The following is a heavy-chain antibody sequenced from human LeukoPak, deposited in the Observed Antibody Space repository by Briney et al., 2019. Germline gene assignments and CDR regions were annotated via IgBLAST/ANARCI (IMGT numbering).Heavy chain of an antibody. J-gene: IGHJ4*02. Sequence: SETLSLTCTVSGVSLSDHYWTWIRQPPGKGLEWIGYVYYSGSANYNPFLNPSLKSRVTLSLDTSKNQFSLTLTSVTAADTAVYYCSGDRLVPYYFDRWGQGTPVTVSS. D-gene: IGHD6-19*01. V-gene: IGHV4-59*03. CDR2: VYYSGSA. CDR1: GVSLSDHY. CDR3: SGDRLVPYYFDR.